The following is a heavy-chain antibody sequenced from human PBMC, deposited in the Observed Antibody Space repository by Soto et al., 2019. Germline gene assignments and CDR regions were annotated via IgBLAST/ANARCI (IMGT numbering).Heavy chain of an antibody. CDR2: IYPGDSDT. J-gene: IGHJ3*02. CDR3: ASSCSGGSCTNAFDI. V-gene: IGHV5-51*01. Sequence: HGASLKISYKGSGYSFTSYWMGWVRQMPGKGLEWMGIIYPGDSDTRYSPSFQGQVTISADKSISTAYLQWSSLKASDTAMYYCASSCSGGSCTNAFDIWGQGTMVTVSS. D-gene: IGHD2-15*01. CDR1: GYSFTSYW.